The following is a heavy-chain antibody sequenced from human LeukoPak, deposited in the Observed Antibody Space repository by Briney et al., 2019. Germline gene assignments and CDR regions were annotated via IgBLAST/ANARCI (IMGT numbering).Heavy chain of an antibody. CDR1: GGTFSSYA. V-gene: IGHV1-69*06. Sequence: ASVKVSCKASGGTFSSYAISWVRQAPGQGLEWMGGIIPIFGTANYAQKFQGRVTITADKSTSTAYMELSSLRSEDTAVYYCARAADIVVVVAATPSYYYMDVWGKGTTVTVSS. CDR2: IIPIFGTA. D-gene: IGHD2-15*01. J-gene: IGHJ6*03. CDR3: ARAADIVVVVAATPSYYYMDV.